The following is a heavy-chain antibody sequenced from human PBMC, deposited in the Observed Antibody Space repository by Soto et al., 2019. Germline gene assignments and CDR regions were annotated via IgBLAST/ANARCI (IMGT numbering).Heavy chain of an antibody. CDR2: IYNSVNT. CDR3: AGGPSGDKVDY. J-gene: IGHJ4*02. D-gene: IGHD3-10*01. Sequence: QVQLQESGPGLVEPSQTLSLTCTFSGDSISNGYYTWSWIRQPPGKDLEWIGHIYNSVNTYSNPSLKSRVTISADTSKNQFSMKLSSETAADTAVYYCAGGPSGDKVDYWGQGTLVTVSS. V-gene: IGHV4-30-4*01. CDR1: GDSISNGYYT.